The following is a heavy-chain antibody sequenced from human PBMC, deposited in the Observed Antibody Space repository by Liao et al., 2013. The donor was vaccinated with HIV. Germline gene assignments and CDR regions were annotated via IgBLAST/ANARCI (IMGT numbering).Heavy chain of an antibody. CDR2: VNHSGGT. D-gene: IGHD7-27*01. J-gene: IGHJ4*02. CDR3: ARGVTGDRAVEGIFDY. V-gene: IGHV4-34*02. CDR1: GGSFSGYF. Sequence: QVQLQQWGAGLLRPSEALSLTCAVYGGSFSGYFWSWIRQSPEKGLEWIGEVNHSGGTNYNPSLEGRVTISADASKNQFSLKLTSVTAADTAVYYCARGVTGDRAVEGIFDYWGLGTLVTVSS.